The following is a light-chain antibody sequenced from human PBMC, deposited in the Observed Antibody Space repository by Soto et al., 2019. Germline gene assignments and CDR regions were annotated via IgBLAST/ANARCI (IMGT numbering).Light chain of an antibody. CDR2: DVS. CDR1: SSDVGGYNY. V-gene: IGLV2-14*01. Sequence: QSALTQPASVSGSPGPSITISCTGTSSDVGGYNYVSWYQQHPGKAHKLMIYDVSNRPSGVSNRFSGSKSGNTASLTISGLQAEDEDDYYCSSYTSSSTLVFGGGTKLTVL. J-gene: IGLJ2*01. CDR3: SSYTSSSTLV.